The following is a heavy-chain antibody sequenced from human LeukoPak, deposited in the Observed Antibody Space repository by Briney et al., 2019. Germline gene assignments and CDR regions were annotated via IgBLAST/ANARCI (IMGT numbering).Heavy chain of an antibody. Sequence: GGSLRLSCAASGFIVSSNYMNWVRQAPGKGLEWVSVIYTGGNTYYADSVKGRFTISRDNSKNTLYLQMHGLRAEDTAVYYCASPSSGQSFDIWGQGTMVTVSS. J-gene: IGHJ3*02. CDR3: ASPSSGQSFDI. CDR2: IYTGGNT. D-gene: IGHD6-19*01. V-gene: IGHV3-53*01. CDR1: GFIVSSNY.